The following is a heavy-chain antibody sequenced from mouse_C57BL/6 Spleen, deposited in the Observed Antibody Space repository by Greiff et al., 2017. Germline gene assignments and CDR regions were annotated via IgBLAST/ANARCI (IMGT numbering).Heavy chain of an antibody. D-gene: IGHD1-1*01. V-gene: IGHV5-16*01. Sequence: DVQLVESEGGLVQPGSSMKLSCTASGFTFSDYYMAWVRQVPEKGLEWVANINYDGSSTYYLDSLKSRFIISRDNAKNILYLQMSSLKSEDTATYYCARDGTTVGFDYWGQGTTLTVSS. CDR1: GFTFSDYY. J-gene: IGHJ2*01. CDR3: ARDGTTVGFDY. CDR2: INYDGSST.